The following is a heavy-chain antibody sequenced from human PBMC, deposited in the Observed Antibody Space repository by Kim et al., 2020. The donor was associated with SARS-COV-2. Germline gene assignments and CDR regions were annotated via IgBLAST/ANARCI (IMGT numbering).Heavy chain of an antibody. V-gene: IGHV3-7*01. CDR2: INEDGSQK. J-gene: IGHJ4*02. D-gene: IGHD6-13*01. CDR3: ARDKAAAGL. Sequence: GGSLRLSCAVSGLRFNYYWMSWVRQAPWNRLEWVANINEDGSQKNYVDSVKGRFTISRDNAENSVDLQMNSLRADDTAVYYGARDKAAAGLWGQGTLVTV. CDR1: GLRFNYYW.